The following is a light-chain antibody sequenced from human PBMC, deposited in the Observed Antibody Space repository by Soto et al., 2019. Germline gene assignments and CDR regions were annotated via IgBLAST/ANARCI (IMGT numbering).Light chain of an antibody. CDR3: QVWDSEHYV. CDR2: DVS. Sequence: QSALTQPASVSGSPGQSITISCTGTSSDVGAYNYVSWYQQHPGKAPKLMIYDVSYRPSGIPERFSGSNFGNTATLTISRVEVGDEADYYCQVWDSEHYVFGTATKLTVL. V-gene: IGLV2-14*03. CDR1: SSDVGAYNY. J-gene: IGLJ1*01.